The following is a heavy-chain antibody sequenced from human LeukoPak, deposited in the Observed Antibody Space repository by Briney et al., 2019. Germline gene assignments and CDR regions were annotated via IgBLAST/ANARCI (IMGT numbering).Heavy chain of an antibody. V-gene: IGHV4-34*01. CDR2: INHSGST. CDR3: ARGSWGPDY. D-gene: IGHD3-16*01. CDR1: GGSFSGYY. Sequence: SETLSLTCAVYGGSFSGYYWSWIRQPPGEGLEWIGEINHSGSTNYNPSLKSRVTISVDTSKNQFSLKLSSVTAADTAVYYCARGSWGPDYWGQGTLVTVSS. J-gene: IGHJ4*02.